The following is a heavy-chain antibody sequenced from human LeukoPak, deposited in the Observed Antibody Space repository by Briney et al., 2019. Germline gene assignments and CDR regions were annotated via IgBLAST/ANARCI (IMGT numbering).Heavy chain of an antibody. J-gene: IGHJ4*02. Sequence: GGSLRLSCAASGFTFSSYSMNWVRQGPGKRLGWVSYISSSISTIYYADSVKGRFTISRDNAKDSLYLQMNSLRDEDTAVYYCARDAGNLNYYDFWSGYYYYFDYWGQGTLVTVSS. CDR3: ARDAGNLNYYDFWSGYYYYFDY. D-gene: IGHD3-3*01. CDR1: GFTFSSYS. V-gene: IGHV3-48*02. CDR2: ISSSISTI.